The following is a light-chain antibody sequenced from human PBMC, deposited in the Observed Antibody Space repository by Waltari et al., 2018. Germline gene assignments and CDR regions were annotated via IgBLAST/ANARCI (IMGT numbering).Light chain of an antibody. Sequence: QTVVTQEPSLTVSPGGTVTLTCSSSTGAVTSGYYPNWFQQKPGQAPMALIYSTSHKHSWTPARFSGSLLGGKAALTLSGVQPEDEAEYYCLLYYGGAQVFGGGTKLTVL. CDR2: STS. J-gene: IGLJ2*01. CDR3: LLYYGGAQV. V-gene: IGLV7-43*01. CDR1: TGAVTSGYY.